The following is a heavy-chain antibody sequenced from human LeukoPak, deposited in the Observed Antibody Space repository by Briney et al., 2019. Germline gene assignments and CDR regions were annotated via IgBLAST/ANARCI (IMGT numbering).Heavy chain of an antibody. V-gene: IGHV3-48*03. CDR3: ATIGDRRTGELYRIDY. Sequence: GGSLRLSCAASGFTFSTYEMNWVRQAPGKGLEWVSYISSGDNIMFYADSVKGRFIISRDNAKNTLYLQMNSLRAEDAAIYYCATIGDRRTGELYRIDYWGQGTLVTVSS. CDR1: GFTFSTYE. D-gene: IGHD7-27*01. J-gene: IGHJ4*02. CDR2: ISSGDNIM.